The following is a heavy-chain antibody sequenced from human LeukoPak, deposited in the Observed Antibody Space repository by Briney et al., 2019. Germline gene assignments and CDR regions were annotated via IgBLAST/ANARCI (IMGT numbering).Heavy chain of an antibody. V-gene: IGHV4-31*03. CDR3: ARGSTGLDP. Sequence: PSETLSLTCTVSVGSISRGGYYWSCVRQHPGNGLEWIGYIYYSGSTYYNPSLKSRVTISVDTSKNQFSLKLSSVTAADTAVYYCARGSTGLDPWGQGTLVTVSS. J-gene: IGHJ5*02. CDR2: IYYSGST. CDR1: VGSISRGGYY.